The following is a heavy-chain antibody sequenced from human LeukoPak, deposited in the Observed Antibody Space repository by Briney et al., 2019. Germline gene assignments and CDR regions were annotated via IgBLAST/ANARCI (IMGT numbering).Heavy chain of an antibody. CDR1: GLTFSSFG. CDR2: IWYDGSND. CDR3: ARDPSGSGWSLNN. J-gene: IGHJ4*02. D-gene: IGHD6-19*01. V-gene: IGHV3-33*08. Sequence: GRSLRLSCAASGLTFSSFGMHWVRQAPGKGLEWVAFIWYDGSNDHYADSVKGRFTISRDDSKNTVCLQMNSLRVEDTAVYYCARDPSGSGWSLNNWGQGTLVTVSS.